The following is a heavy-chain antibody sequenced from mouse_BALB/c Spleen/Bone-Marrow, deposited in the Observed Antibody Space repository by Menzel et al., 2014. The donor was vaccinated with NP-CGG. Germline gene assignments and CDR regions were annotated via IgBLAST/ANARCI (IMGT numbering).Heavy chain of an antibody. CDR2: IDPANGNT. Sequence: EVKLQESGAELVKPGASVKLSCTASGFNNKDTYMHWVKQRPEQGLEWIGRIDPANGNTKYDPKFQGKATITADTSSNTAYLQLSSLTSEDTAVYYCATYRYGWYFDVWDAGTTVTVSS. J-gene: IGHJ1*01. CDR3: ATYRYGWYFDV. V-gene: IGHV14-3*02. CDR1: GFNNKDTY. D-gene: IGHD2-14*01.